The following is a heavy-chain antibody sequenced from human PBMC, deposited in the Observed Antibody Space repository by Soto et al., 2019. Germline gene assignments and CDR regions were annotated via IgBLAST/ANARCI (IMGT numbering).Heavy chain of an antibody. Sequence: QVQLAQSGAEERKPGASVKVSCEATGYTFTAYAMHWVRQAPGQRLEWMGWINPANCNTKYSQKFQGRLTITSDTSANTVYMELNSLTSEDTAMYYCTRSAISPYGGLIGPFDYWGQGNLVTVSS. CDR3: TRSAISPYGGLIGPFDY. J-gene: IGHJ4*02. D-gene: IGHD3-16*02. CDR1: GYTFTAYA. CDR2: INPANCNT. V-gene: IGHV1-3*05.